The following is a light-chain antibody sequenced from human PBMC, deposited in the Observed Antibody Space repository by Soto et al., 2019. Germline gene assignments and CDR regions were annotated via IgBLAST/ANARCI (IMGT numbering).Light chain of an antibody. V-gene: IGKV1-6*01. CDR3: LQDHNYPRT. J-gene: IGKJ1*01. Sequence: AIQMTQSPSSLSASVGDRVTITCRASQDIRNELGWYQQKPGKAPKALIYGVSNLQSGVPSRFSGSGSGTDFTLTISSLQPEDFAVYYCLQDHNYPRTFGQGTKVAIK. CDR2: GVS. CDR1: QDIRNE.